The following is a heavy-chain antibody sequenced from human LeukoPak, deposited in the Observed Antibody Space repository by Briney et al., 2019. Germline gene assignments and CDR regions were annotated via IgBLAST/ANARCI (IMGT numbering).Heavy chain of an antibody. CDR3: VREGTTVTTKGKSPDAFDI. Sequence: GGSLRLSCAASGFTFSSYSMNWVRQAPGKGLEWVSSISSSSSYIYYADSVKGRFTISRDNAKNSLYLQMNSLRAEDTAVYYCVREGTTVTTKGKSPDAFDIWGQGTMVTVSS. J-gene: IGHJ3*02. CDR2: ISSSSSYI. CDR1: GFTFSSYS. V-gene: IGHV3-21*01. D-gene: IGHD4-17*01.